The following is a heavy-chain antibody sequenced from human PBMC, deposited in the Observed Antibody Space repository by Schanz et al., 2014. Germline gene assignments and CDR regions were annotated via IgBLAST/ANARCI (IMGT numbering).Heavy chain of an antibody. J-gene: IGHJ5*02. D-gene: IGHD3-3*01. CDR3: ARDRGYDFSFDP. CDR2: IYTSGST. CDR1: GGSISSFY. V-gene: IGHV4-4*07. Sequence: QVQLQESGPGLVKSSETLSLTCTVSGGSISSFYWGWIRQPAGKGLEWIGRIYTSGSTNYNPSLKSRVTLSQDTSKNQFPRKLSSVTAADTAVYYCARDRGYDFSFDPWGQGTLVTVSS.